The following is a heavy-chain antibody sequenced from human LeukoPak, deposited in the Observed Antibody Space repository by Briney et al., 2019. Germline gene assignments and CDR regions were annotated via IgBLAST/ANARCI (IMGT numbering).Heavy chain of an antibody. CDR3: ARVRYSRSCRPEGCAFDI. Sequence: QPGGSLRLSCAASGFIFSSDWMHWVRQGPAKGLVWVSRINPDGSTTSYADSVKGRFTISRDNAKNTLYLQMNSLRAEDTAVYYCARVRYSRSCRPEGCAFDIWGQGTMVTVSS. D-gene: IGHD6-13*01. V-gene: IGHV3-74*01. J-gene: IGHJ3*02. CDR2: INPDGSTT. CDR1: GFIFSSDW.